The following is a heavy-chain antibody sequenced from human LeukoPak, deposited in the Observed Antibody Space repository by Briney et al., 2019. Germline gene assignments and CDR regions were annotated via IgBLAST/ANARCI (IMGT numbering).Heavy chain of an antibody. Sequence: SETLSLTCTVSGGSISSYYWSWVRQPPGKGLEWIGYIYYSGSTNYPPSLKSRVTIPVDTSKNQFALKLSSVTAADTAVYYCARMTTVTQFDYWGQGTLVTVSS. D-gene: IGHD4-17*01. CDR1: GGSISSYY. V-gene: IGHV4-59*08. J-gene: IGHJ4*02. CDR2: IYYSGST. CDR3: ARMTTVTQFDY.